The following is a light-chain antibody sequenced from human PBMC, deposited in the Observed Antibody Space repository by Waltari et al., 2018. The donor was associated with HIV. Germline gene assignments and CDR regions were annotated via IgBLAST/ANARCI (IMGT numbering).Light chain of an antibody. V-gene: IGLV1-44*01. CDR1: SSNIGRNT. J-gene: IGLJ1*01. CDR3: AAWDDSLNGHYV. Sequence: QSVLTQPPSASGTPGQRVPISCSGSSSNIGRNTVNWYQQLPVTAPKLLIYSNNQRPSGVPARFSVSKSGTSASLAISGLQSEDEADYYCAAWDDSLNGHYVFGTGTKVTVL. CDR2: SNN.